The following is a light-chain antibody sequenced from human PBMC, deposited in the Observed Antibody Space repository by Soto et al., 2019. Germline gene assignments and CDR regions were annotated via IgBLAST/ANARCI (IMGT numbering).Light chain of an antibody. J-gene: IGKJ4*01. CDR2: GSS. CDR1: QSVGSN. CDR3: QPHNNWPLHT. V-gene: IGKV3-15*01. Sequence: EIVLTQSPGTLSVSPGERATLSCRASQSVGSNLAWYQQKPGQAPRLLIYGSSTRATGIPARFSGSGSGTEFTLTISSLQSEDFAVYYCQPHNNWPLHTFGGGTKVEIK.